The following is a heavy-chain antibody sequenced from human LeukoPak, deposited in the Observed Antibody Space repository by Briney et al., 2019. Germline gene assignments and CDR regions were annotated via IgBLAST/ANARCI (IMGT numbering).Heavy chain of an antibody. CDR3: ANDFDY. CDR2: ISGSGDNT. CDR1: GFTFNNYA. J-gene: IGHJ4*02. V-gene: IGHV3-23*01. Sequence: GRSLRLSCAASGFTFNNYAMSWVRQAPGKGLEWVSTISGSGDNTYYADSVKGRFTISRDNSKNTLYLQMNSLRAEDTAVYYCANDFDYWGQGTLVTVSS.